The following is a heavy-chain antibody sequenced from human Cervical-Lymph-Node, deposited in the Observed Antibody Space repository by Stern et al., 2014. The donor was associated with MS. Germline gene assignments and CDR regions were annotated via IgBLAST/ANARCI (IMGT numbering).Heavy chain of an antibody. CDR2: MSAGGTTT. CDR3: ARKVTVTLEWYFDL. CDR1: GFTLSSHS. J-gene: IGHJ2*01. D-gene: IGHD3-22*01. V-gene: IGHV3-48*02. Sequence: EVQLVESGGGLVQPGGSLRLSCVASGFTLSSHSMNWVRQVPGKGLEWGSYMSAGGTTTHYADSVKGRFTISRDNAKNSVYLQMNSLRDEDTAMYYCARKVTVTLEWYFDLWGRGTLVTVSS.